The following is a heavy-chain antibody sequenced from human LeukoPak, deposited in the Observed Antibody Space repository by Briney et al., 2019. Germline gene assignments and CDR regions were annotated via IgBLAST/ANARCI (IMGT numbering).Heavy chain of an antibody. CDR1: GFSFSTFT. D-gene: IGHD2-15*01. V-gene: IGHV3-48*04. CDR2: ISSSSSTI. J-gene: IGHJ4*02. Sequence: PGGSLRLSCAASGFSFSTFTMTWVRQAPGKGLEWVSYISSSSSTIFYADSVKGRFTVSRDNAKNSLSLQMDSLRVEDTAVYHCARGLCSGDKCFQYYFDSWGRGTLVTVSP. CDR3: ARGLCSGDKCFQYYFDS.